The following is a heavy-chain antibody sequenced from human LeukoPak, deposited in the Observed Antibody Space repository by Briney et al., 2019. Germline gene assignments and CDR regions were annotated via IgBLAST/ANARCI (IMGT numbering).Heavy chain of an antibody. D-gene: IGHD5-18*01. V-gene: IGHV3-7*01. CDR1: GFTFSSYW. J-gene: IGHJ4*02. Sequence: GGSLRLSCAASGFTFSSYWMSWVRQAPGKGLEWVANIKQDGSEKYYVDSVKGRFTISRDNAKNSLYLQMNSLRAEDTAVYYCARGRRSGYSYGYLDHWGQGTLVTVSS. CDR2: IKQDGSEK. CDR3: ARGRRSGYSYGYLDH.